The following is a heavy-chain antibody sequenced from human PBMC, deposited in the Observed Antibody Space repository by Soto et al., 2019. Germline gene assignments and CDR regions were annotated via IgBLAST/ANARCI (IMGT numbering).Heavy chain of an antibody. CDR1: GFTFSSYG. CDR3: ARDPLDGSGGSCYSDYYYGMDV. D-gene: IGHD2-15*01. CDR2: IWYDGSNK. V-gene: IGHV3-33*01. J-gene: IGHJ6*02. Sequence: QVQLVESGGGVVQPGRSLRLSCAASGFTFSSYGMHWVRQAPGKGLEWVAVIWYDGSNKYYADSVKGRFTISRDNSKNTLYLQMNSLRAEDTAVYYCARDPLDGSGGSCYSDYYYGMDVWGQGTTVTVSS.